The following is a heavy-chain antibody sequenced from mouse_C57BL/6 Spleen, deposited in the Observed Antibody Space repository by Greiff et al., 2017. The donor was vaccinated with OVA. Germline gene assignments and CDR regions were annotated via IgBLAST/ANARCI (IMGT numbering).Heavy chain of an antibody. J-gene: IGHJ2*01. V-gene: IGHV1-72*01. CDR2: IGPNSGGT. CDR1: GYTFTSYW. D-gene: IGHD1-1*01. Sequence: QVQLQQPGAELVKPGASVKLSCKASGYTFTSYWMHWVKQRPGRGLEWIGRIGPNSGGTKYNEKFKSKATLTVDKPSSTAYMQLSSLTSEDSAVYYCAMDYCSSYSYYFDYWGQGTTLTVSS. CDR3: AMDYCSSYSYYFDY.